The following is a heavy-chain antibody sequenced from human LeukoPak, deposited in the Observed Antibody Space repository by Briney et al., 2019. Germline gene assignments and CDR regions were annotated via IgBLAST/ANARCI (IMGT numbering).Heavy chain of an antibody. J-gene: IGHJ6*03. CDR2: IYYSGST. CDR1: GGSISNYY. CDR3: ARVYYDFWSGHRTNYYMDV. Sequence: SETLSLTCTVSGGSISNYYWSWIRQPPGKGLEWIGYIYYSGSTNYNPSLKSRVTISVDTSKNQFSLKLSSVTAADTAVYYCARVYYDFWSGHRTNYYMDVWGKGTTVTVSS. V-gene: IGHV4-59*01. D-gene: IGHD3-3*01.